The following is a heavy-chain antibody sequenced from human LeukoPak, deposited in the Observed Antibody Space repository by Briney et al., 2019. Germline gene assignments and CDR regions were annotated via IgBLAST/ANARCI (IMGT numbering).Heavy chain of an antibody. J-gene: IGHJ6*03. CDR1: GGTFSSYA. CDR2: IIPIFGTA. Sequence: SVKVSCKASGGTFSSYAISWVRQAPGQGLEWMGGIIPIFGTANYALKFQGRVTITTDESTSTAYMELSSLRSEDTAVYYCARGVFGRSSSSVQYYYYYMDVWGKGTTVTVSS. CDR3: ARGVFGRSSSSVQYYYYYMDV. D-gene: IGHD6-6*01. V-gene: IGHV1-69*05.